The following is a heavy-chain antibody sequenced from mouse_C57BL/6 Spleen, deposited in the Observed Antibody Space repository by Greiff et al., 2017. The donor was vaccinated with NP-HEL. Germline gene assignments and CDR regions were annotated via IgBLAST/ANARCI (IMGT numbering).Heavy chain of an antibody. Sequence: QVQLQQSDAELVKPGASVKISCKVSGYTFTDHTIHWMKQRPEQGLEWIGYIYPRDGSTKYNEKFKGKATLTADKSSSTAYMQLNSLTSEDAAVYFCAKEEAPTVGAPPGCAYWGQGTLVTVSA. CDR2: IYPRDGST. CDR3: AKEEAPTVGAPPGCAY. CDR1: GYTFTDHT. J-gene: IGHJ3*01. V-gene: IGHV1-78*01. D-gene: IGHD1-1*01.